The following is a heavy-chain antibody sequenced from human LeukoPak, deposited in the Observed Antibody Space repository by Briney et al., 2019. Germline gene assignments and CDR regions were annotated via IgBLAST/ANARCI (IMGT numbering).Heavy chain of an antibody. J-gene: IGHJ5*02. Sequence: GGSLRLSCAASGFTFSIYVMSWVRQAPGKGLEWVSGISDSGGSTNYADSVKGRFTISRDNSRNTLYLQMNSLRAEDTAVYSCAKGTQPLRFDPWGQGTLVTVSS. V-gene: IGHV3-23*01. CDR2: ISDSGGST. D-gene: IGHD2-2*01. CDR3: AKGTQPLRFDP. CDR1: GFTFSIYV.